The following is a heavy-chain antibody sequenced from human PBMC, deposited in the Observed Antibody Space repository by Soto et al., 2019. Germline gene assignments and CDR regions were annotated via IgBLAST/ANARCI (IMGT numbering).Heavy chain of an antibody. J-gene: IGHJ6*02. CDR3: ARSVWFGELLSPYYYYGMDV. Sequence: SETLSLTCAVYGGSFSGYYWSWIRQPPGKGLEWIGEINHSGSTNYNPSLKSRVTISVDTSKNQFSLKLSSVTAADTAVYYCARSVWFGELLSPYYYYGMDVWGQGTTVTVSS. CDR1: GGSFSGYY. CDR2: INHSGST. D-gene: IGHD3-10*01. V-gene: IGHV4-34*01.